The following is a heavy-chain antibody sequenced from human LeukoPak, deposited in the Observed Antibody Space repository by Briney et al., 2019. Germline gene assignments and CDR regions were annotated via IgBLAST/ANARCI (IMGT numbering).Heavy chain of an antibody. CDR2: IGTAGDT. D-gene: IGHD6-13*01. V-gene: IGHV3-13*01. J-gene: IGHJ4*02. Sequence: GGSLRLSCAASGFTFSSYDMHWVRHATGQGMEWVSAIGTAGDTYNPTSVKARFTISRENAKNSLYLQMNSLRAGDTAVYYCARGAAAGTTDYWGQGTLVTVSS. CDR1: GFTFSSYD. CDR3: ARGAAAGTTDY.